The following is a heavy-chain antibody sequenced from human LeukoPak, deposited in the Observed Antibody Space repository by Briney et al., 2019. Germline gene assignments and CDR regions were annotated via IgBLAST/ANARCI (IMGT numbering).Heavy chain of an antibody. D-gene: IGHD3-10*01. J-gene: IGHJ4*02. CDR3: AKDLWFGELSPIDY. CDR1: GFTFSSYA. CDR2: ISGSGGST. Sequence: GGSLRLSCAASGFTFSSYAMSWVRQAPGKGLEWVSAISGSGGSTYYVDSVKGRFTISRDNSKNTLYLQMNSLRAEDTAVYYCAKDLWFGELSPIDYWGQGTLVTVSS. V-gene: IGHV3-23*01.